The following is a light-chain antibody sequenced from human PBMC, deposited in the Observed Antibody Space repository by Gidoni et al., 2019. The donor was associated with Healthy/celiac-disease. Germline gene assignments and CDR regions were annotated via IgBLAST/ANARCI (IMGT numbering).Light chain of an antibody. Sequence: DIVMTQSPDSLAVSLGERATINCKSSQSVLYSSNNKNYLAWYQQKPGQPPKLLIYWAFTRESGVPDRFSGSGSGTDFTLTISSLQAEDVAVYYCQQYYSTPCSFGQGTKLKIK. J-gene: IGKJ2*04. V-gene: IGKV4-1*01. CDR2: WAF. CDR3: QQYYSTPCS. CDR1: QSVLYSSNNKNY.